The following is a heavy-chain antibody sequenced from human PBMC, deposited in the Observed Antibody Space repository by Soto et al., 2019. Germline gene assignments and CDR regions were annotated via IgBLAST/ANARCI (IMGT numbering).Heavy chain of an antibody. CDR3: ARGGITGTTQVWYYYYYMDV. CDR2: ISSNGGST. J-gene: IGHJ6*03. CDR1: GFTFSSYA. D-gene: IGHD1-7*01. V-gene: IGHV3-64*01. Sequence: EVQLVESGGGLVQPGGSLRLSCAASGFTFSSYAMHWVRQAPGKGLEYVSAISSNGGSTYYANSVKGRFTSSRDNSKNTLYLQMGSLRAEDMAVYYCARGGITGTTQVWYYYYYMDVWGKGTTVTVSS.